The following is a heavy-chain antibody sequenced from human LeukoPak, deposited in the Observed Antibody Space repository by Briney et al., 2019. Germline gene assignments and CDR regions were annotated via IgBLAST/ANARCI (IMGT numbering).Heavy chain of an antibody. CDR3: ARTMQMTTIGAFAI. V-gene: IGHV5-51*01. J-gene: IGHJ3*02. D-gene: IGHD5-24*01. Sequence: GESLKISYKGSGYSFTNYWIGWVRQMPGKGLEWMGIIYPGDSDTRYSPSFQGQVTISADKSISTAYLQWSSLKASDTAIYYCARTMQMTTIGAFAIWGQGTMVTVSS. CDR1: GYSFTNYW. CDR2: IYPGDSDT.